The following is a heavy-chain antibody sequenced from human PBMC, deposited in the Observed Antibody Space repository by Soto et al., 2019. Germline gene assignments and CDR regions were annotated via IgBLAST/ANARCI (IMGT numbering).Heavy chain of an antibody. D-gene: IGHD2-2*01. Sequence: SETLSLTCAVYGGSFSGYYWSWIRQPPGKGLEWIGEINHSGSTNYNPSLKSRVTISVDTSKNQFSLKLSSVTAADTAVYYCAGQGYCSSTSCYNYYYYGMDVWGQGTTVTVSS. J-gene: IGHJ6*02. CDR3: AGQGYCSSTSCYNYYYYGMDV. CDR2: INHSGST. V-gene: IGHV4-34*01. CDR1: GGSFSGYY.